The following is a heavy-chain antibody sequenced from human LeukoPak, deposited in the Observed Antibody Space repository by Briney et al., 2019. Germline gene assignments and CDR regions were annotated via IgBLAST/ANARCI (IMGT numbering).Heavy chain of an antibody. D-gene: IGHD3-16*01. J-gene: IGHJ4*02. CDR2: ISYDGSNK. V-gene: IGHV3-30-3*01. CDR1: GFTFSTYI. CDR3: AKFDYGDY. Sequence: GGSLRLSCAASGFTFSTYIMHWVRQAPGKGLEWVAVISYDGSNKFYADSVKGRLTISRDTSKNTLYLQMNSLRAEDTAVYHCAKFDYGDYWGQGTLVTVSS.